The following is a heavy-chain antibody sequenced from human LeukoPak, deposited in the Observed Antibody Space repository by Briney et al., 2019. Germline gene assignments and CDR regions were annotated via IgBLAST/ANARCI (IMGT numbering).Heavy chain of an antibody. J-gene: IGHJ5*02. CDR3: ARAPPQYSSSCWFDP. D-gene: IGHD6-13*01. V-gene: IGHV4-59*01. Sequence: PSETLSLTCTVSGGSISSYYWSWIRQPPGKGLEWIGYIYYSGSTNYNPSLKSRVTISVDTSKNQFSLKLSSVTAADTAVYYCARAPPQYSSSCWFDPWGQGTLVTVSS. CDR1: GGSISSYY. CDR2: IYYSGST.